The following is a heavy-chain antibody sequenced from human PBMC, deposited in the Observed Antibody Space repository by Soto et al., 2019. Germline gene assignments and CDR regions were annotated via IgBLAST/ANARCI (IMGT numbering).Heavy chain of an antibody. J-gene: IGHJ4*02. CDR3: ADGVIRVAGSYRGDSNY. Sequence: QITLKESGPTLVKPTQTLTLTCTFSGFSLRSRGVSVGWIRQPPGKALEWLALIYWDDDKRYSPSLKNRLTISQDSSENQVILTMTNMDPVDTATYFGADGVIRVAGSYRGDSNYSGQGTLVFDSP. D-gene: IGHD3-16*02. CDR1: GFSLRSRGVS. V-gene: IGHV2-5*02. CDR2: IYWDDDK.